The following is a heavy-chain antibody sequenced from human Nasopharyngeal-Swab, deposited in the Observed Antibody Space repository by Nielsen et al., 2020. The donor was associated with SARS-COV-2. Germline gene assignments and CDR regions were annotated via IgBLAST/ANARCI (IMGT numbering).Heavy chain of an antibody. CDR1: GFTFSSYW. J-gene: IGHJ4*02. D-gene: IGHD6-13*01. Sequence: GESLKISCAASGFTFSSYWMHWVRQAPGKGLVWVSRINSDGRSTSYADSVKGRFTISRDNAKKTLYLQMNRLRAEDTAVYYCARYSSSWGFFDFWGQGTLVTFSS. CDR2: INSDGRST. CDR3: ARYSSSWGFFDF. V-gene: IGHV3-74*01.